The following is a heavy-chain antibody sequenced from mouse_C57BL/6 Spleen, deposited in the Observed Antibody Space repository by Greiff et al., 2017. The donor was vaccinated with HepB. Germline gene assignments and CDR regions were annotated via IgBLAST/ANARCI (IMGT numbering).Heavy chain of an antibody. CDR2: ISYDGSN. V-gene: IGHV3-6*01. J-gene: IGHJ1*03. CDR1: GYSITSGYY. CDR3: ARVSNSNWYCDV. D-gene: IGHD2-5*01. Sequence: EVQLVESGPGLVKPSQSLSLTCSVTGYSITSGYYWNWIRQFPGNKLEWMGYISYDGSNNYNPSLKNRISITRDTSKNPFFLKLNSVTTEDTATYYCARVSNSNWYCDVWGTGTTVTVSS.